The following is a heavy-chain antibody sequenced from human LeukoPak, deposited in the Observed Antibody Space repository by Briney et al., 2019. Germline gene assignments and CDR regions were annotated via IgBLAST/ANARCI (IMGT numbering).Heavy chain of an antibody. Sequence: SETLSLTCSVSDGSMGTYYWGWIRPPPGKRLEWFGFIYYSGSTTYNPSLKSRVTVSVDTSKNQFSLQLTSLTAADTAVYYCARGRLERQGASFFDLWGRGTGV. CDR3: ARGRLERQGASFFDL. CDR1: DGSMGTYY. CDR2: IYYSGST. J-gene: IGHJ4*01. V-gene: IGHV4-59*08. D-gene: IGHD1-1*01.